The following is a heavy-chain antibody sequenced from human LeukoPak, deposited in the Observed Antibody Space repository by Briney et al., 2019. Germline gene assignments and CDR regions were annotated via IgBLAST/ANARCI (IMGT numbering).Heavy chain of an antibody. D-gene: IGHD5-18*01. CDR2: ISRSSAYI. J-gene: IGHJ4*02. V-gene: IGHV3-21*01. CDR1: GFTLGS. CDR3: ARRATTERGHSYGLDY. Sequence: GGSLRLSCAASGFTLGSMYWVRQAPGKGLEWVSSISRSSAYIYYADSVTGRFTISRDNAKNSLYLQMNSLRAEDTAVYYCARRATTERGHSYGLDYWGQGTLVTVSS.